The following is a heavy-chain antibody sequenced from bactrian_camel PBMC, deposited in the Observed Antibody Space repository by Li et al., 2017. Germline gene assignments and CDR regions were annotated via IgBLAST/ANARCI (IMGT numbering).Heavy chain of an antibody. J-gene: IGHJ4*01. CDR3: AAGGSRFNY. D-gene: IGHD2*01. V-gene: IGHV3S6*01. Sequence: HVQLVESGGGSVQAGGSLRLSCTTSHLSIDSYCMAFFREAPGNEREGVAAISSVGHDPVYGDPVKGRFTISQDDAENTLYLQLNSLKTEDTAVYYCAAGGSRFNYWGQGTQVTVS. CDR2: ISSVGHDP. CDR1: HLSIDSYC.